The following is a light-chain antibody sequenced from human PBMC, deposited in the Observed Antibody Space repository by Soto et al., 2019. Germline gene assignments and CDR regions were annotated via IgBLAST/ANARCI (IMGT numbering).Light chain of an antibody. Sequence: QSVLTQPPSASGTPGQRVTISCSGSSSNIGSNYVYWYQQLPGTAPKLLIYRNNQRPSGVPDRFSGSKSGTSASLAISGLRSEDEAEYYCAAWEDILRMGVFGGGTELTVL. V-gene: IGLV1-47*01. CDR1: SSNIGSNY. CDR3: AAWEDILRMGV. CDR2: RNN. J-gene: IGLJ2*01.